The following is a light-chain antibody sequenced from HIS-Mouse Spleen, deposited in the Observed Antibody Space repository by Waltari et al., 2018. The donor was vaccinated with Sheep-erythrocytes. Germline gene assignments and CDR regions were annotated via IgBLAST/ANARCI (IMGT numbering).Light chain of an antibody. CDR1: SSDVGGYNY. CDR3: CSYAGSYNHV. V-gene: IGLV2-11*01. CDR2: DVS. Sequence: QSALTQPRSVSGSPGQSVTISCTGTSSDVGGYNYVSWYQQHPGQAPRLMIYDVSTRPSVVPDRFSGSKSGNTASLTISGLQAEDEADYYCCSYAGSYNHVFATGTKVTVL. J-gene: IGLJ1*01.